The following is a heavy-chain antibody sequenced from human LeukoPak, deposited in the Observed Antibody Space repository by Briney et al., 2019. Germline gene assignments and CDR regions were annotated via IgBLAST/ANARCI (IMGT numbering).Heavy chain of an antibody. CDR2: IYSGGST. CDR3: ARAPQGDFDY. V-gene: IGHV3-66*01. J-gene: IGHJ4*02. CDR1: GFTVGSNY. Sequence: PGGSLRLSCAASGFTVGSNYMSWVRQAPGKGLEWVSVIYSGGSTYYADSVKGRFTISRDNSKNTLYLQMNSLRAEDTAVYYCARAPQGDFDYWGQGTLVTVSS. D-gene: IGHD3-16*01.